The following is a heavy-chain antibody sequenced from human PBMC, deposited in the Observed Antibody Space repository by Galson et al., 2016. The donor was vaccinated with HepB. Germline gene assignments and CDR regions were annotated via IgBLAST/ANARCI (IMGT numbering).Heavy chain of an antibody. Sequence: SLRLSCAASGFTFRTYGMHWVRQAPGKGLEWVAIIGHDGRYTQYVDSVKGRFTISRDNSKNPLYLQMNGLRVEDTAVYYCAKDRGHEPPYYKDVWGNGTTVIVSS. CDR3: AKDRGHEPPYYKDV. CDR2: IGHDGRYT. V-gene: IGHV3-33*06. D-gene: IGHD3-16*01. J-gene: IGHJ6*03. CDR1: GFTFRTYG.